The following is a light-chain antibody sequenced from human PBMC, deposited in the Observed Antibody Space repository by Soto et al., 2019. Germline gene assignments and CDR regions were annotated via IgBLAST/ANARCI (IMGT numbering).Light chain of an antibody. V-gene: IGKV1-5*01. Sequence: IQMTKSPSTLSASVGDRVTITCRASQSINSWLSWYQQKPGKAPQILIYDASTLKNGVPPRFSGSGSGTDFTLAISSLQPEDSATYYCLQDINYPWTFGQGTKVDIK. CDR2: DAS. CDR1: QSINSW. J-gene: IGKJ1*01. CDR3: LQDINYPWT.